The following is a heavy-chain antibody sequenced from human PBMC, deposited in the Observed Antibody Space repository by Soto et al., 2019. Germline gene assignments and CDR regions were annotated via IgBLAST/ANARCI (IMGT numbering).Heavy chain of an antibody. CDR3: AKKYIRGSGSPPAYYYYGMDV. V-gene: IGHV3-30*18. Sequence: GGSLRLSCATSGFSLSSYAMHWVRQAPGKGLEWVALMSYDETKKYYADSVKGRFTISRDNSKNTLYLQMNSLRAEDTAVYYCAKKYIRGSGSPPAYYYYGMDVWGQGTTVTVSS. CDR2: MSYDETKK. CDR1: GFSLSSYA. D-gene: IGHD3-22*01. J-gene: IGHJ6*02.